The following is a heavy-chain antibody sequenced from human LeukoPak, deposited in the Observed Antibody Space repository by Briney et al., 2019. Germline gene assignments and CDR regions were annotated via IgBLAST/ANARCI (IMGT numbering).Heavy chain of an antibody. CDR1: GFTFSSYA. CDR2: ISGSGGST. J-gene: IGHJ4*02. V-gene: IGHV3-23*01. D-gene: IGHD3-9*01. Sequence: GSLRLSCAASGFTFSSYAMSWVRQAPGKGLEWVSAISGSGGSTYYADSVKGRFTISRDNSKNTLYLQMNSLRAEDTAVYYCATGALRYFDWSLHDYWGQGTLVTVSS. CDR3: ATGALRYFDWSLHDY.